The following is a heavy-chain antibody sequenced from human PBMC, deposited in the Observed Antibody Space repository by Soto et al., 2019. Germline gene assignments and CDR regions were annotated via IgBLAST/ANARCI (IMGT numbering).Heavy chain of an antibody. CDR1: GGSISSSSYY. J-gene: IGHJ6*03. V-gene: IGHV4-39*01. CDR2: IYYSGST. CDR3: ARRTRVTADYYYYYYMDV. D-gene: IGHD4-4*01. Sequence: ASETLSLTCTVSGGSISSSSYYWGWIRQPPGKGLEWIGSIYYSGSTYYNPSLKSRVTISVDTSKNQFSLKLSSVTAADTAVYYCARRTRVTADYYYYYYMDVWGKGTTDTVSS.